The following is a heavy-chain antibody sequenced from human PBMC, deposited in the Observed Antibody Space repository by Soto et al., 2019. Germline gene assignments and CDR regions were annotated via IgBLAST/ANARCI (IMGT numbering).Heavy chain of an antibody. CDR2: ISSSGSTI. J-gene: IGHJ4*02. CDR1: GFTFSNYY. CDR3: ARDQATYYDFWSAYYIY. V-gene: IGHV3-11*01. D-gene: IGHD3-3*01. Sequence: QVQLVESGGGLVKPGGSLRLSCAASGFTFSNYYMSWIRQAPGKGLEWDSYISSSGSTIYYADSVKGRFTISRDNAKNSLYLQMNSLRAEDTAVYYCARDQATYYDFWSAYYIYWGQGTLVTVSS.